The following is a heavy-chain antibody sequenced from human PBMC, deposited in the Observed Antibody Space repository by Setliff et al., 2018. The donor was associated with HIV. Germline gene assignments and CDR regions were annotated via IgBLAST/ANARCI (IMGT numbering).Heavy chain of an antibody. D-gene: IGHD6-13*01. J-gene: IGHJ3*02. Sequence: GASVKVSCKASGYTFTGYYMHWVRQAPGQGLEWMGRINPNSGGTNYAQKVQGRVTMTRDTSISTAYMELSRLRSDDTAVYYCARPSFGSSSWKNDAFDIWGQGTMVTVSS. CDR3: ARPSFGSSSWKNDAFDI. CDR2: INPNSGGT. V-gene: IGHV1-2*06. CDR1: GYTFTGYY.